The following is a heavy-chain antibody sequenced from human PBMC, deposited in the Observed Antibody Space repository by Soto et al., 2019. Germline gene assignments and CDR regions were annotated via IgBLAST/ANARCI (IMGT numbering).Heavy chain of an antibody. CDR3: ARDYDFWSGFYYYMDV. D-gene: IGHD3-3*01. J-gene: IGHJ6*03. V-gene: IGHV3-66*01. CDR1: GFTVSSNY. CDR2: IYSGGST. Sequence: EVQLVESGGGLVQPGGSLRLSCAASGFTVSSNYMSWVRQAPGKGLKWVSVIYSGGSTYYADSVKGRFTISRDNSKNTLYLQMNSLRAEDTAVYYCARDYDFWSGFYYYMDVWGKGTTVTVSS.